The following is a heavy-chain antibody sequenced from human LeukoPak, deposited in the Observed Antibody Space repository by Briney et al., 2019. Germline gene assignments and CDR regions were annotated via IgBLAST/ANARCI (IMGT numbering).Heavy chain of an antibody. CDR2: IKQDGSEK. J-gene: IGHJ6*03. V-gene: IGHV3-7*01. D-gene: IGHD1-26*01. CDR1: GFIFSSYG. Sequence: GGSLRLSCAASGFIFSSYGMSWVRQAPGKGLEWVANIKQDGSEKYYVDSVKGRFTISRDNAKNSLYLQMNSLRAEDTAVYYCARGRRYYADGVGYYYYMDVWGKGTTVTVSS. CDR3: ARGRRYYADGVGYYYYMDV.